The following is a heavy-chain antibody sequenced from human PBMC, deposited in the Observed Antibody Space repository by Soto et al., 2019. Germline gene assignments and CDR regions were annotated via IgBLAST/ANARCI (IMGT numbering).Heavy chain of an antibody. Sequence: GESLKISCKGSGYSFTNYWIAWVRQMPGKCLEYMGIIYPSDSDTRYSPSFQGQVTISADKSISTAYLQWSSLKASDTAIYYCARHGFYGDYSSNYFDPWGQGTLVTVS. CDR1: GYSFTNYW. D-gene: IGHD4-17*01. V-gene: IGHV5-51*01. J-gene: IGHJ5*02. CDR2: IYPSDSDT. CDR3: ARHGFYGDYSSNYFDP.